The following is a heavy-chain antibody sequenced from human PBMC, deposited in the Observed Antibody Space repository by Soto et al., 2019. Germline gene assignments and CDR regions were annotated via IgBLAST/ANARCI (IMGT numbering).Heavy chain of an antibody. D-gene: IGHD6-13*01. CDR3: ARVSSRWRLVNYFVY. V-gene: IGHV4-61*01. CDR2: IYYSGST. Sequence: QVQLQESGPGLVKPSETLSLTCTVSGGSVSSGSYYWSWIRQPPGTGLECIGYIYYSGSTNYNPCLNSLVTISVDTSTNLSSLKLSSVTAAATAVYYCARVSSRWRLVNYFVYWGQGTLVTVSS. CDR1: GGSVSSGSYY. J-gene: IGHJ4*02.